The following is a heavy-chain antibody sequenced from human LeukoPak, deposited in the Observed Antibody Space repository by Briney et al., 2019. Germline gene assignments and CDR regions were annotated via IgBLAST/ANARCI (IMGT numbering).Heavy chain of an antibody. CDR1: GGSISSYY. J-gene: IGHJ4*02. CDR2: IYTSGST. V-gene: IGHV4-4*07. CDR3: ARGRYLTTSGGAAAGFLDY. Sequence: SETLSLTCTVSGGSISSYYWSWIRQPAGKGLEWIGRIYTSGSTHYNPSLKSRVTISVDTSQKQFSLRLTSVTAADTAVYYCARGRYLTTSGGAAAGFLDYWGQGSLVTVST. D-gene: IGHD6-13*01.